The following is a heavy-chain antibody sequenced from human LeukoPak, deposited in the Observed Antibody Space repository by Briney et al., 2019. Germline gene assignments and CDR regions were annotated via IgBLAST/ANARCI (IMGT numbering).Heavy chain of an antibody. CDR2: ISWNSGSI. V-gene: IGHV3-9*01. CDR1: GFTFDDYA. Sequence: PGGSLRLSCAASGFTFDDYAMHWVRQAPGKGLEWVSGISWNSGSIGYADSVKGRFTISRDNAKNSLYLQMNSLRAEDTAVYYCAKTPKGSGSYGGNSDYWGQGTLVTVSS. CDR3: AKTPKGSGSYGGNSDY. J-gene: IGHJ4*02. D-gene: IGHD1-26*01.